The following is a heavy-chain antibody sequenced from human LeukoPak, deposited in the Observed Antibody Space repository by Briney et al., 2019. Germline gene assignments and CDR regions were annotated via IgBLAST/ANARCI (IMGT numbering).Heavy chain of an antibody. V-gene: IGHV3-48*03. Sequence: GGSLRLSCAASGFTFSSYEMSWVRQARGKGLEWVSYISSSGSTIYYADSVKGRFTISRDSAKNSLYLQMNSLRAEDTAVYYCARVASVDFWSGFAYYYYHMDVWGKGTTVTVSS. D-gene: IGHD3-3*01. CDR1: GFTFSSYE. CDR3: ARVASVDFWSGFAYYYYHMDV. CDR2: ISSSGSTI. J-gene: IGHJ6*03.